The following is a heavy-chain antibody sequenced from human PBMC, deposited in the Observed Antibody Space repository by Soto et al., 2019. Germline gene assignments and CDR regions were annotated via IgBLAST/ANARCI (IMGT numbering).Heavy chain of an antibody. CDR3: ARDSVCGGSCYDAFDI. CDR2: IKQDGSEK. J-gene: IGHJ3*02. D-gene: IGHD2-15*01. Sequence: EVQLVESGGGLVQPGGSLRLSCAASGFTFSSYWMSWVRQAPGKGLEWVANIKQDGSEKYYVDSVKGRFTISRDNAKNSLYLQMNRLRAEDTAVYYCARDSVCGGSCYDAFDIWGQGTMVTVSS. CDR1: GFTFSSYW. V-gene: IGHV3-7*01.